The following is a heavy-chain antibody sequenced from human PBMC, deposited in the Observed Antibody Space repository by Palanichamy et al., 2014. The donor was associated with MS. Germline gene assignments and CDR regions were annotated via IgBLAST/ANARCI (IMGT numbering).Heavy chain of an antibody. J-gene: IGHJ4*02. D-gene: IGHD3-22*01. V-gene: IGHV1-3*01. CDR1: GYTFTSYA. CDR2: INAGNGNT. Sequence: QVQLVQSGAEVKKPGASVKVSCKASGYTFTSYAMHWVRQAPGQRLEWMGWINAGNGNTKYSQKFQGRVTITRDTSASTACMELSSLRSEDTAVYYCARVPVYYGSSGPGFDYWGQGTLVTVSS. CDR3: ARVPVYYGSSGPGFDY.